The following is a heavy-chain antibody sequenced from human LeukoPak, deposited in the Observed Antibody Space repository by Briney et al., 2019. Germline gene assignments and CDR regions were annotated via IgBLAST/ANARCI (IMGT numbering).Heavy chain of an antibody. CDR3: ASGASMVRGVIDYYYYMDV. CDR1: GYSISSGYY. J-gene: IGHJ6*03. CDR2: IYHSGST. V-gene: IGHV4-38-2*01. Sequence: SETLSLTCAVSGYSISSGYYWGWIRQPPGKGLEWIGSIYHSGSTYYNPSLKSRVTISVDTSKNQFSLKLSSVTAADTAVYYCASGASMVRGVIDYYYYMDVWGKGTTVTVSS. D-gene: IGHD3-10*01.